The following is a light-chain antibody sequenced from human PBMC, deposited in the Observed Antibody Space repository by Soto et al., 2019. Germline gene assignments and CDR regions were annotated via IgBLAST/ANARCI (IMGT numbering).Light chain of an antibody. CDR1: SSDVSGYNY. CDR3: SSYTSSSTVL. J-gene: IGLJ2*01. CDR2: DVS. V-gene: IGLV2-14*01. Sequence: QSALTQPASVSGSPGQSIAISCTGSSSDVSGYNYVSWYQQHPGKAPKLMIYDVSYRPSGVSDRFSGSKSGNTASLTISGLQPEDEAEYYCSSYTSSSTVLFGGGTKLTVL.